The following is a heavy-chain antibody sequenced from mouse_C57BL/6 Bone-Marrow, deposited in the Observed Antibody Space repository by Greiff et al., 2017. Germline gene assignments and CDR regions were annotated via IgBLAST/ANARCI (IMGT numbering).Heavy chain of an antibody. CDR3: ARHEGPYYEGVDWYFDV. Sequence: QVQLQQSGAELVKPGASVKLSCKASGYTFTEYTIHWVKQRSGQGLEWIGWFYPGSGSIKYNEKFKDKATLTADKSSSTVYMELSRLTSEDSAVYFCARHEGPYYEGVDWYFDVWGTGTTVTVSS. J-gene: IGHJ1*03. D-gene: IGHD1-1*01. V-gene: IGHV1-62-2*01. CDR1: GYTFTEYT. CDR2: FYPGSGSI.